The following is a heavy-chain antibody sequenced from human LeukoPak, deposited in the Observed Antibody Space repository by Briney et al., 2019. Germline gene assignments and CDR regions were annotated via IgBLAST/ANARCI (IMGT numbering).Heavy chain of an antibody. CDR2: IWYGGSNK. Sequence: PGGSLRLSCAASGFTFSSYGMHWVRQAPGKGLEWVAVIWYGGSNKYYADSVKGRFTISRDNSKNTLYLQMNSLRAEDTAVYYCARDLPSDFRSGPPGYDYWGQGTLVTVSS. J-gene: IGHJ4*02. V-gene: IGHV3-33*08. CDR3: ARDLPSDFRSGPPGYDY. CDR1: GFTFSSYG. D-gene: IGHD6-19*01.